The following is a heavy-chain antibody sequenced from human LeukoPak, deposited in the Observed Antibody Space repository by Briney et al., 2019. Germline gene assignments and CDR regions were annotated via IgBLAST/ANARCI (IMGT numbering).Heavy chain of an antibody. CDR1: GFTFDDYA. CDR2: ISYDGSNK. D-gene: IGHD6-13*01. J-gene: IGHJ4*02. Sequence: SGGSLRLSCAASGFTFDDYAMHWVRQAPGKGLEWVAVISYDGSNKYYADSVKGRFTISRDNSKNTLYLQMNSLRAEDTAVYYCARDSGSSCPDYWGQGTLVTVSS. V-gene: IGHV3-30-3*01. CDR3: ARDSGSSCPDY.